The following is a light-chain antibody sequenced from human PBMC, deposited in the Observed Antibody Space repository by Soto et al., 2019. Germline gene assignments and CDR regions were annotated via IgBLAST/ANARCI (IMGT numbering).Light chain of an antibody. V-gene: IGKV3-20*01. J-gene: IGKJ3*01. Sequence: EIVLTQSPGILSLSPGERATLSCRASQSVSSSYLAWYQHKPGQAPRLLIYGASSRATGIPDRFSGSGSGTDFTLTISRLEPEDFAVYYCQQYGSSPGTFGPGTKVEIK. CDR2: GAS. CDR1: QSVSSSY. CDR3: QQYGSSPGT.